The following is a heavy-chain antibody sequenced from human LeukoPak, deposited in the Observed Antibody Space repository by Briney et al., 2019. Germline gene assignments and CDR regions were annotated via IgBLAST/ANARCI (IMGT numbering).Heavy chain of an antibody. D-gene: IGHD3-10*01. CDR1: GFTFSSYW. V-gene: IGHV3-7*04. J-gene: IGHJ4*02. CDR2: IKQDGSEK. Sequence: PGGSLRLSCAASGFTFSSYWMSWVRQAPGKGLEGVANIKQDGSEKYYVDSVKGRFTISRDNAKNSLYLQMNSLRAEDTAVYYCARDEGLLWFGEPILDWGQGTLVTVSS. CDR3: ARDEGLLWFGEPILD.